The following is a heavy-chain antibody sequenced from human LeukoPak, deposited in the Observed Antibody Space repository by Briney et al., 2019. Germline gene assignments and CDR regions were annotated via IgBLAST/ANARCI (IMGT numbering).Heavy chain of an antibody. Sequence: SETLSLTCAVYGGSFSGYYWSWIRQPPGKGREWIGEINHSGSTNSNPSLKSRVTISVDTSRNQFSLKRSSVTAADTAVYYCARRPRYFDWLGNYYYYLDVWGKGTTVTVSS. CDR1: GGSFSGYY. CDR3: ARRPRYFDWLGNYYYYLDV. J-gene: IGHJ6*03. CDR2: INHSGST. D-gene: IGHD3-9*01. V-gene: IGHV4-34*01.